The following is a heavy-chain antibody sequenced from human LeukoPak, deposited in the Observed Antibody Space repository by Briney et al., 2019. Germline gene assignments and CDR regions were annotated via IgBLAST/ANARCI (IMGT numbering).Heavy chain of an antibody. V-gene: IGHV3-23*01. D-gene: IGHD6-13*01. CDR2: ISGSGGST. CDR3: AKDRSSSWGWNWFDP. J-gene: IGHJ5*02. CDR1: GFTLSSYS. Sequence: GGSLRLSCAASGFTLSSYSMNWVRQAPGKGLEWVSAISGSGGSTYYADSVKGRFTISRDNSKNTLYLQMNSLRAEDTAVYYCAKDRSSSWGWNWFDPWGQGTLVTVSS.